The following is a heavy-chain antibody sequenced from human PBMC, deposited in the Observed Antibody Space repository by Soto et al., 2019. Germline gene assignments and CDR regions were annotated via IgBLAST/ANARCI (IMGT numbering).Heavy chain of an antibody. V-gene: IGHV1-69*13. CDR1: GGTLGSYA. CDR3: ARGGSDTSLGMDV. D-gene: IGHD6-19*01. Sequence: TSVEVTCKACGGTLGSYAISWVRQAPGQGLEWMGGIIPIFGTANYAQKFQGRVTITADESTSTAYMELSSLRDEDTAVYYCARGGSDTSLGMDVWGQGTTVTVSS. CDR2: IIPIFGTA. J-gene: IGHJ6*02.